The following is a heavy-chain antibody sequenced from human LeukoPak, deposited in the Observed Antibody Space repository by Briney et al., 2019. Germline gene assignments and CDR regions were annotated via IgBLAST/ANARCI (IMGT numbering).Heavy chain of an antibody. V-gene: IGHV1-8*01. CDR3: ARVGYSYEHDNGYYFDY. CDR1: GYTFTSYD. CDR2: MNPNSGNT. J-gene: IGHJ4*02. D-gene: IGHD5-18*01. Sequence: ASVKVSCKASGYTFTSYDINWVRQATGQGLEWMGWMNPNSGNTGYAQKFQGRVTMTRNTSISTAYMELSSLRSEDTAVYYCARVGYSYEHDNGYYFDYWGQGTLVTVSS.